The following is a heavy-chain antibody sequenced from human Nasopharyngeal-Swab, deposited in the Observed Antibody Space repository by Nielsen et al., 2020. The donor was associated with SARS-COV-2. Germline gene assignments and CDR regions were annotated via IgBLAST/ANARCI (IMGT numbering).Heavy chain of an antibody. CDR3: ARIKLAAGTFRYYYYGMDF. D-gene: IGHD6-13*01. Sequence: IRQPPGKGLEGMDYIYYSGSTKYNPSFESRVIMSVDTSKNQFSLKLCSVTAADTAVYYCARIKLAAGTFRYYYYGMDFWGQGTTVTVS. CDR2: IYYSGST. V-gene: IGHV4-59*12. J-gene: IGHJ6*02.